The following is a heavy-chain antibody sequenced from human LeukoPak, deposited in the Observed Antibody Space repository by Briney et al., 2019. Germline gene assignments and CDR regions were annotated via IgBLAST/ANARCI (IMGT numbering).Heavy chain of an antibody. CDR3: ARFSSGWPY. CDR1: GGSFSGYY. CDR2: INHSGST. D-gene: IGHD6-19*01. J-gene: IGHJ4*02. V-gene: IGHV4-34*01. Sequence: KPSDTLSLTCAVYGGSFSGYYWSWIRQPPGKGLEWIGEINHSGSTNYNPSLKSRVTISVDTSKNQFSLKLSSVTAADTAVYYCARFSSGWPYWGQGTLVTVSS.